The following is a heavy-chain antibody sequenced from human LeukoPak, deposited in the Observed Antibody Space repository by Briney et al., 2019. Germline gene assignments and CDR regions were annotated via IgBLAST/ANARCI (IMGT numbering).Heavy chain of an antibody. D-gene: IGHD3-10*01. Sequence: ASVKVSCKLSGDTLTELSMHWVRQSPGKGLEWMGGFVPEDGETVYAQKFQGRVTMTEDTSTDTAYMELSSLRSDDTAVYFCATLPRGHLFDSWGQGTLVTVSS. CDR3: ATLPRGHLFDS. CDR2: FVPEDGET. V-gene: IGHV1-24*01. CDR1: GDTLTELS. J-gene: IGHJ4*02.